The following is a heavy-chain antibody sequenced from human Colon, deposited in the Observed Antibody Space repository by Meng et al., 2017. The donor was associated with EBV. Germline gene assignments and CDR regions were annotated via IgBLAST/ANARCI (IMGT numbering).Heavy chain of an antibody. J-gene: IGHJ5*02. CDR2: IYYIGGT. CDR3: ARVSGRSFDP. CDR1: CDYVATGRYE. D-gene: IGHD3-10*01. V-gene: IGHV4-61*01. Sequence: ELGPGFVRPAQTISLAWPVACDYVATGRYEWSRIGQPTGKGLGWIAYIYYIGGTNYNPSLKSRLTISLDTYKNQFSLRLRSVTAADTAVYYCARVSGRSFDPWGQGTLVTVSS.